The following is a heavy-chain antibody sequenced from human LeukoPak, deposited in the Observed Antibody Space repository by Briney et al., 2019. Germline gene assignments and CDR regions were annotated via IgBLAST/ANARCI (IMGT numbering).Heavy chain of an antibody. CDR3: AKDSGSRYFQH. CDR2: ISWNSGSI. D-gene: IGHD1-26*01. Sequence: GRSLRLSCAASGFTFDDYAMPWVRQAPGKGLEWVSGISWNSGSIGYADSVKGRFTISRDNAKNSLYLQMNSLRAEDTALYYCAKDSGSRYFQHWGQGTLVTVSS. CDR1: GFTFDDYA. V-gene: IGHV3-9*01. J-gene: IGHJ1*01.